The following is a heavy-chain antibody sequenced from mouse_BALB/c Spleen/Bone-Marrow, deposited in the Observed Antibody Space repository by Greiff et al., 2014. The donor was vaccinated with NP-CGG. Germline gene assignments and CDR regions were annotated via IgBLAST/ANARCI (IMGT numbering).Heavy chain of an antibody. CDR3: ARSRGYYVDY. CDR2: IYPGDGDT. V-gene: IGHV1-80*01. J-gene: IGHJ2*01. CDR1: GYAFSSYW. Sequence: QVQLKESRAELVRPGSSVKISCKASGYAFSSYWMNWVKQRPGQGLEWIGQIYPGDGDTNYNGKFKGKATLTADKSSSTAYMQLSSLTSEDSAVYFCARSRGYYVDYWGQGTTLTVSS.